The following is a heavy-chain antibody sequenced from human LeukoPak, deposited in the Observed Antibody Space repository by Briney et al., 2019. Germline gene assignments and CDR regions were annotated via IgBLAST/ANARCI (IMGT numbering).Heavy chain of an antibody. J-gene: IGHJ3*02. D-gene: IGHD5-24*01. CDR1: GCTFTGYY. V-gene: IGHV1-2*06. CDR2: INPNSGGT. CDR3: ARRRLDGYNHDAFDI. Sequence: ASVKVSCKASGCTFTGYYMHWVRQAPGQGLEWMGRINPNSGGTNYAQKFQGRVTMTRDTSISTAYMELSRLRSDDTAVYYCARRRLDGYNHDAFDIWGQGTMVTVSS.